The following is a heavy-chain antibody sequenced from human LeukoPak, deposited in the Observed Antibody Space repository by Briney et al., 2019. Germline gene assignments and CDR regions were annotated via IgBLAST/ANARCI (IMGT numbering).Heavy chain of an antibody. CDR2: IKQDGSEK. Sequence: GGSLSLSCAASGFTFSSYWMSWVRQAPGKGLEWVANIKQDGSEKNYMDSVMGRFTISRDNAKNSLLLQMNSLRVEDTAVYYCARERGGQSNDYLHGGPFDYWGQGTLVTVSS. V-gene: IGHV3-7*05. D-gene: IGHD3-16*01. J-gene: IGHJ4*02. CDR1: GFTFSSYW. CDR3: ARERGGQSNDYLHGGPFDY.